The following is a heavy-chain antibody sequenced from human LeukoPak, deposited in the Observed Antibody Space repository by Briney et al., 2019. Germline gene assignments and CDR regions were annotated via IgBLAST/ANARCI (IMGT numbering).Heavy chain of an antibody. CDR3: ARTMARTYFDY. D-gene: IGHD4/OR15-4a*01. CDR2: ISSSSSYI. CDR1: GFTISSYS. J-gene: IGHJ4*02. Sequence: PGGSLRLSCAASGFTISSYSMNWVRQAPGKGLEWVSSISSSSSYIYYADSVKGRFTISRDNAKNSLYLQMNSLRAEDTAVHYCARTMARTYFDYWGQGTLVTVSS. V-gene: IGHV3-21*01.